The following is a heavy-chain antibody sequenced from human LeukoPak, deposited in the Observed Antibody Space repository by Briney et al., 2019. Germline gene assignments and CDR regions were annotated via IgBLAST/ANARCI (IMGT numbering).Heavy chain of an antibody. CDR2: INHSGST. J-gene: IGHJ5*02. CDR3: ARLLIPGIAVAGTPGGWFDP. CDR1: GGSFSGYY. D-gene: IGHD6-19*01. V-gene: IGHV4-34*01. Sequence: PSETLSLTCAVYGGSFSGYYWSWIRQPPGKGLEWIGEINHSGSTNYNPSLKSRVTISVATSKTQFSLKLSSVTAADTAVYYCARLLIPGIAVAGTPGGWFDPWGQGTLVTVSS.